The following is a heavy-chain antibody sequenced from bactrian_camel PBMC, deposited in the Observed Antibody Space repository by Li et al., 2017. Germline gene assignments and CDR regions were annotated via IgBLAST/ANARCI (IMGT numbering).Heavy chain of an antibody. CDR2: IYTIHRIT. J-gene: IGHJ4*01. V-gene: IGHV3-2*01. Sequence: VQLVESGGGSVQAGGSLRLSCEASGPPSACMGWFRLAPGKERQRVATIYTIHRITDYRDSVKGRFTISHDSAKNTLYLQMDRLQPEDTAMYYCAADEGLWSGTGECSDSIYWGQGTQVTVS. CDR3: AADEGLWSGTGECSDSIY. CDR1: GPPSAC. D-gene: IGHD3*01.